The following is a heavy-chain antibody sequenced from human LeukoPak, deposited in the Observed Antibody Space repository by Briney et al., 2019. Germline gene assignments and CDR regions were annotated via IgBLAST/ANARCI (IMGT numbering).Heavy chain of an antibody. CDR1: GFTFSSYG. Sequence: GGSLRLSCAASGFTFSSYGMHWVRQAPGKGLEWVAFIRYDGSNKYYADSVKGRFTISRDNSKSTLYLQMNSLRAEDTAVYYCAKDHLYGDYPHFDSWGQGTLVTVSS. D-gene: IGHD4-17*01. CDR2: IRYDGSNK. J-gene: IGHJ4*02. V-gene: IGHV3-30*02. CDR3: AKDHLYGDYPHFDS.